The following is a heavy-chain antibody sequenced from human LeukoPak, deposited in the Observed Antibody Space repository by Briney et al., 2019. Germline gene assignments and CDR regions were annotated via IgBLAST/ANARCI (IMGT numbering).Heavy chain of an antibody. Sequence: GRSPRLSCAASGFTFDDYAMHWVRQAPGKGLEWVSGISWNSGSIGYADSVKGRFTISRDNAKNSLYLQMNSLRAEDTALYYCAKDILEEPAATMEYWGQGTLVTVSS. CDR2: ISWNSGSI. V-gene: IGHV3-9*01. CDR3: AKDILEEPAATMEY. J-gene: IGHJ4*02. CDR1: GFTFDDYA. D-gene: IGHD2-2*01.